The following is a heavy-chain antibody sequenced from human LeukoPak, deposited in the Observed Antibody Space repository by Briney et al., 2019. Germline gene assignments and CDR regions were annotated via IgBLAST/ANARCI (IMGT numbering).Heavy chain of an antibody. CDR3: ARYDYGGSYLDN. J-gene: IGHJ4*02. D-gene: IGHD4/OR15-4a*01. V-gene: IGHV3-48*01. CDR1: GFTFSSYN. Sequence: PGGSLRLSCAASGFTFSSYNMIWVRQAPGKGLEWVSYISPGSSTIYYADSLKGRFTISRDNAKNSLFLQMNSLRAEDTAVYYCARYDYGGSYLDNWGQGTLVTVSS. CDR2: ISPGSSTI.